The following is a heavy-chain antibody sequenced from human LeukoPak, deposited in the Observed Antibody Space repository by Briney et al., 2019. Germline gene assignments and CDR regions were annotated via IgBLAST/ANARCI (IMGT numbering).Heavy chain of an antibody. CDR3: ARCGIVAATTKVYYYYGMDV. V-gene: IGHV3-30*04. Sequence: GGSLRLSCAASGFTFSSYAMHWVRQAPGKGLEWVAVISYDGSNKYYADSVKGRFTLSRDSSKNTLYLQMNSLRAEDTAVYYCARCGIVAATTKVYYYYGMDVWGQGTTVTVSS. CDR2: ISYDGSNK. D-gene: IGHD1-26*01. CDR1: GFTFSSYA. J-gene: IGHJ6*02.